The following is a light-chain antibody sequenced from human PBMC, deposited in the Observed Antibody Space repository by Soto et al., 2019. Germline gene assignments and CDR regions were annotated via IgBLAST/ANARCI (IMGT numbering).Light chain of an antibody. V-gene: IGLV2-14*01. CDR1: STDIGGFYF. Sequence: QSVLTQPASVSGSPGQSITISCTGTSTDIGGFYFVSWYQKHPDKAPKLVIYDVANRPSGVSSRFSGSKSGSTASLTISGLQPEDEAAYYCSSYSGTTTLVLFGGGTKLTVL. CDR2: DVA. J-gene: IGLJ2*01. CDR3: SSYSGTTTLVL.